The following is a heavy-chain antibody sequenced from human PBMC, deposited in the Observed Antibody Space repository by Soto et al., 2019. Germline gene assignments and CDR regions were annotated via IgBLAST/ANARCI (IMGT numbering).Heavy chain of an antibody. CDR3: ARDTDGRYYYYYGMDV. CDR2: INAGNGNT. D-gene: IGHD4-17*01. CDR1: GYTFTSYG. Sequence: ASVKVSCKASGYTFTSYGISWVRQAPGQRLEWMGWINAGNGNTKYSQKFQGRVTITRDTSASTAYMELSSLRSEDTAVYYCARDTDGRYYYYYGMDVWGQGTTVTVSS. J-gene: IGHJ6*02. V-gene: IGHV1-3*01.